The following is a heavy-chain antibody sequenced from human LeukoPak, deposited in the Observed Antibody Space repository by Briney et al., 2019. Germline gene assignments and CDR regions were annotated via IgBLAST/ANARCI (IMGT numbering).Heavy chain of an antibody. CDR2: IRSKAYGGTT. CDR3: TRVGITMVRGVILYNWFDP. Sequence: PGGSLRLSCTASGFTFGDYAMSWVRQAPGKGLEWVGFIRSKAYGGTTEYAASVKGRFTISRDDSKSIAYLQINSLKTEDTAVYYCTRVGITMVRGVILYNWFDPWGQGTLVTVSS. J-gene: IGHJ5*02. V-gene: IGHV3-49*04. CDR1: GFTFGDYA. D-gene: IGHD3-10*01.